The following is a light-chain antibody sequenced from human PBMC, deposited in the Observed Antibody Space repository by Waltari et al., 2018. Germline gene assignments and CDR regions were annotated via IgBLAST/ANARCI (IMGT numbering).Light chain of an antibody. CDR1: QTISSR. CDR3: RQSHSSPYT. V-gene: IGKV1-39*01. J-gene: IGKJ2*01. Sequence: DIQMTHSPSYLSASVDDRVTLSCRASQTISSRLNWIQQQPGEAPRLLIYAADGLQSGIPARFSGSGSGTDFTLTISNLQPEDFATYYCRQSHSSPYTFGQGT. CDR2: AAD.